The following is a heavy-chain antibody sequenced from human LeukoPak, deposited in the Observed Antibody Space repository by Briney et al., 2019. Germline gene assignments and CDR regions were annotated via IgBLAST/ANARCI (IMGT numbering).Heavy chain of an antibody. CDR2: IYPRDSDT. Sequence: GESLKISCKASGYTFTHQWIGWVRQKSGSGLEWMGIIYPRDSDTRYSPSFQGHVTISADRSINTAYLQWSSLKASDTAIYYCARRTYYDILPPDYWGQGTLVTVSS. D-gene: IGHD3-9*01. J-gene: IGHJ4*02. CDR3: ARRTYYDILPPDY. CDR1: GYTFTHQW. V-gene: IGHV5-51*01.